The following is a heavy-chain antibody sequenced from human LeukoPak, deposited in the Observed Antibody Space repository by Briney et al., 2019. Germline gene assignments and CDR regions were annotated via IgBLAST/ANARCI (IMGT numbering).Heavy chain of an antibody. D-gene: IGHD2-8*01. Sequence: GASVKVSCKASGGTFSSYAISWVRQAPGQGLEWMGGIIPIFGTANYAQKFQGRVTITADESTSTAYMELSSLRSDDTAVYYCARPLLPYCTNGVCYEAGRLWFDPWGQGTLVTVSS. CDR2: IIPIFGTA. V-gene: IGHV1-69*13. CDR3: ARPLLPYCTNGVCYEAGRLWFDP. CDR1: GGTFSSYA. J-gene: IGHJ5*02.